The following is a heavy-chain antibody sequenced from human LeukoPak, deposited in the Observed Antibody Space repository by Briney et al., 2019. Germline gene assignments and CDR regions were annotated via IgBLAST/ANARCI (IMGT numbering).Heavy chain of an antibody. J-gene: IGHJ4*02. CDR1: GLTFSSHW. Sequence: GGSLRLSCAASGLTFSSHWMHWVRQAPGKGLVWVSRITNDGSSTTYADSVKGRFTISRDNAKNMLYLQVNSLRAEDTAVYCATQQGGNPAYWGQGTLVTVSS. CDR2: ITNDGSST. CDR3: TQQGGNPAY. D-gene: IGHD1-14*01. V-gene: IGHV3-74*01.